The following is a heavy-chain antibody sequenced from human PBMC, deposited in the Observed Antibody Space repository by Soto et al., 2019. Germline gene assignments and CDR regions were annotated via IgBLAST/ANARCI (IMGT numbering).Heavy chain of an antibody. Sequence: EVQLLESGGGLVQPGGSLRLSCAASGFTFSSYAMSWVRQAPGKGLEWVSAISGSGGSTYYADSVKGRFTISRDNSKNTLYLQMNSLRAEDTAVYFCANYIVVVPAASGLDFWGKGTTVTVSS. D-gene: IGHD2-2*01. V-gene: IGHV3-23*01. CDR2: ISGSGGST. J-gene: IGHJ6*04. CDR1: GFTFSSYA. CDR3: ANYIVVVPAASGLDF.